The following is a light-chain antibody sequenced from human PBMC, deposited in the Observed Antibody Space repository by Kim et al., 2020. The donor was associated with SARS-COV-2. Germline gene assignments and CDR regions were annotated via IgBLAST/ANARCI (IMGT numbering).Light chain of an antibody. V-gene: IGLV4-69*01. CDR3: QTWGTGIQV. J-gene: IGLJ3*02. CDR1: SGHSSYA. Sequence: QPVLTQSPSASASLGSSVKLTCTLSSGHSSYAIAWHQQQPEKGPRYLMKLDSGGSHSKGDGIPDRFSGSSSGAERYLTISSLQSEDEADYYCQTWGTGIQVFGGGTQLTVL. CDR2: LDSGGSH.